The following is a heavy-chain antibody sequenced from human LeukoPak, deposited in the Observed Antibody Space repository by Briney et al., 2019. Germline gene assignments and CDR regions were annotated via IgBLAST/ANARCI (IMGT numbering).Heavy chain of an antibody. J-gene: IGHJ5*01. CDR2: INHSGST. CDR1: GGSFSGYY. CDR3: ARVGTWIQLWFDY. V-gene: IGHV4-34*01. Sequence: SETLSLTCAVYGGSFSGYYWSWIRQPPGKGLEWIGEINHSGSTNYNLSLKSRVTISVDTSKNQFSLKLSSVTAADTAVYYCARVGTWIQLWFDYWGQGTLVTVSS. D-gene: IGHD5-18*01.